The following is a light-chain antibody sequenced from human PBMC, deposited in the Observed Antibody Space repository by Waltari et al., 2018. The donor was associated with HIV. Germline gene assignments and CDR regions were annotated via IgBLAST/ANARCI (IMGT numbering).Light chain of an antibody. V-gene: IGLV3-21*01. CDR3: QVWDSGSDHV. CDR1: NIGNRD. Sequence: SYVLTQPPSITVAPGQTAKITCGGNNIGNRDVHWYQQKPGQAPILVIYDDDDRPSGIPERFSGSNSDNTATLTINRVEVGDEADYYCQVWDSGSDHVFGSGTTVTVL. CDR2: DDD. J-gene: IGLJ1*01.